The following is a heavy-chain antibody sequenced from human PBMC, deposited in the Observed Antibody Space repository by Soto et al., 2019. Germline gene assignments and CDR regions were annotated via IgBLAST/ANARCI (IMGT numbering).Heavy chain of an antibody. CDR2: INHSGST. V-gene: IGHV4-34*01. CDR3: ARGSGYCSGGSCGNWFDP. Sequence: SETLSLTCAVYGGSFSGYYWSWIRQPPGKGLEWIGEINHSGSTNYNPSLKSRVTISVDTSKNQFSLKLSSVTAADTAVYYCARGSGYCSGGSCGNWFDPWGQGTLVTVSS. D-gene: IGHD2-15*01. J-gene: IGHJ5*02. CDR1: GGSFSGYY.